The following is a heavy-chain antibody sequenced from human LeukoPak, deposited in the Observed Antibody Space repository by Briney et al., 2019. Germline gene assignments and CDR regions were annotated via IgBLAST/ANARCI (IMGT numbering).Heavy chain of an antibody. CDR3: ARALTIFGVAIIRYYYYMDV. D-gene: IGHD3-3*01. J-gene: IGHJ6*03. Sequence: PSETLSLTCTVSGGSISSSSYYWGWIRQPPGKGLEWIGSIYYSGSTYYNPSLKSRVTISVDTSKNQFSLKLSSVTAADTAVYYCARALTIFGVAIIRYYYYMDVWGKGTTVTVSS. CDR2: IYYSGST. CDR1: GGSISSSSYY. V-gene: IGHV4-39*07.